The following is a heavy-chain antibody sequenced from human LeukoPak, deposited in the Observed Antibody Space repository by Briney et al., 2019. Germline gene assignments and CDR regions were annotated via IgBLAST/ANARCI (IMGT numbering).Heavy chain of an antibody. CDR3: ARHSWSGYYYFDY. Sequence: SETLSLTCAVYGGSFSGYYWSWIRQPPGKGLEWIGYIYYSGSTNYNPSLKSRVTISVDTSKNQFSLKLSSVTAADTAVYYCARHSWSGYYYFDYWGQGTLVTVSS. J-gene: IGHJ4*02. CDR1: GGSFSGYY. D-gene: IGHD3-3*01. CDR2: IYYSGST. V-gene: IGHV4-59*08.